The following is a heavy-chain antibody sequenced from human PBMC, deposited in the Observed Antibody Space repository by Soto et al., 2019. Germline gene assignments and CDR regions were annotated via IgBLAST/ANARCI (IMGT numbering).Heavy chain of an antibody. Sequence: GGSLRLSCAASGFTFSRYWMNWVRQAPGKGLEWVANIKQDGTEKNYVDSVKGRFTISRDNARNSLYLQMDSLRAEDTAVYFCARGDTPMITGMDSFDIWGQGSMVTVSS. D-gene: IGHD5-18*01. CDR3: ARGDTPMITGMDSFDI. J-gene: IGHJ3*02. CDR2: IKQDGTEK. V-gene: IGHV3-7*01. CDR1: GFTFSRYW.